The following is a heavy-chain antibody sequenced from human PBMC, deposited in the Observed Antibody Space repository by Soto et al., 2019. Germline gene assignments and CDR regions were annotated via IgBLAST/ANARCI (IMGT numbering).Heavy chain of an antibody. CDR3: ARGGAVVVPAAIPPYYYGMDV. CDR2: IYYSGST. J-gene: IGHJ6*02. V-gene: IGHV4-31*03. CDR1: GGSISSGGYY. D-gene: IGHD2-2*01. Sequence: SETLSLTCTVSGGSISSGGYYWSWIRQHPGKGLEWIGYIYYSGSTYYNPSLKSRVTISVDTSKNQFSLKLSSVTAADTAVYYCARGGAVVVPAAIPPYYYGMDVWGQGTTVTVSS.